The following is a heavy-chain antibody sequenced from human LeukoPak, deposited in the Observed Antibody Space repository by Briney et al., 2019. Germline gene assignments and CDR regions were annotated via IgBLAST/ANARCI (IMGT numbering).Heavy chain of an antibody. CDR2: MNPNSGNT. D-gene: IGHD5-18*01. CDR1: GYTFTSYD. CDR3: ARLYSYGWYGDY. J-gene: IGHJ4*02. V-gene: IGHV1-8*01. Sequence: ASVKVSCKASGYTFTSYDINWVRQATGQGLEWMGWMNPNSGNTGYAQKFQGRDTMTRNTSISTAYMELSSLRSEDTAVYYCARLYSYGWYGDYWGQGTLVTVSS.